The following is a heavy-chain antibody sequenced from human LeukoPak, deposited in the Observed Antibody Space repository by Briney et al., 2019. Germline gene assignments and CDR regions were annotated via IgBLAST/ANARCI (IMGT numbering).Heavy chain of an antibody. CDR3: ARGGPEWPLDY. D-gene: IGHD3-3*01. J-gene: IGHJ4*02. Sequence: GGSLRLSCAASGFSFSTYVMLWVRQAPGKGLEWVAVIWYDGSNKYYADSVKGRFTISRDNSKNTLYLQMNSLRVEDTAVYYCARGGPEWPLDYWGQGTLVTVST. CDR2: IWYDGSNK. CDR1: GFSFSTYV. V-gene: IGHV3-33*01.